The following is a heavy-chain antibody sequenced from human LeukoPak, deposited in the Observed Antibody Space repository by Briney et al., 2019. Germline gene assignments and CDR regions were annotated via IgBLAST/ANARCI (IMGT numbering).Heavy chain of an antibody. CDR3: AGLKYSNYELYYGMDV. J-gene: IGHJ6*02. CDR2: ISSSSSYI. CDR1: GFTFSSYS. Sequence: GGSLRLSCAASGFTFSSYSMNWVRQAPGKGLEWVSSISSSSSYIYYADSVKGRFTISRDNAKNSLYLQMNSLRAEDTAVYYCAGLKYSNYELYYGMDVWGQGTTVTVSS. V-gene: IGHV3-21*01. D-gene: IGHD4-4*01.